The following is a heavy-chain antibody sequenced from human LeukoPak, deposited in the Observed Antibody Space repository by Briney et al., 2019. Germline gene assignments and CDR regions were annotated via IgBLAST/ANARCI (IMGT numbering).Heavy chain of an antibody. V-gene: IGHV3-53*01. CDR1: GFTFRTYT. D-gene: IGHD3-22*01. CDR2: IYSGGST. J-gene: IGHJ4*02. CDR3: AREVGYDSSGYLDY. Sequence: GGSLRLSCAASGFTFRTYTMNWVRQAPGKGLEWVSVIYSGGSTYYADSVKGRFTISRDNSKNTLYLQMNSLRAEDTAVYYCAREVGYDSSGYLDYWGQGTLVTVSS.